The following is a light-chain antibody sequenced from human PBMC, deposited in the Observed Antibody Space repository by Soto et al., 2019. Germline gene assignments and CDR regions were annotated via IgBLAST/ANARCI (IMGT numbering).Light chain of an antibody. Sequence: EIVMTQSPGTLSVSPGERATLSCRASQSVSVNLAWYQQKPGQAPRLLIYGVSTRATGIPARFSGSDSGTEFTLTISSLQSEDFSVYYCQQYNDRPFTFGPGTKVDIK. CDR2: GVS. J-gene: IGKJ3*01. CDR1: QSVSVN. CDR3: QQYNDRPFT. V-gene: IGKV3-15*01.